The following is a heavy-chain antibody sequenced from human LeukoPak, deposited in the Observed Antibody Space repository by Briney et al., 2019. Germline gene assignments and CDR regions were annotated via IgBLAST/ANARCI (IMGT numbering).Heavy chain of an antibody. Sequence: PSETLSLTCTVSGGSISSSSYYWGWIRQPPGKGLEWIGSIYYSGSTYYNPSLKSRVTISVDTSKNQFSLKLSSVTAADTAVYYCARQRWRPPDLMDVWGKGTTVTVSS. CDR2: IYYSGST. CDR1: GGSISSSSYY. D-gene: IGHD2-21*02. CDR3: ARQRWRPPDLMDV. J-gene: IGHJ6*03. V-gene: IGHV4-39*01.